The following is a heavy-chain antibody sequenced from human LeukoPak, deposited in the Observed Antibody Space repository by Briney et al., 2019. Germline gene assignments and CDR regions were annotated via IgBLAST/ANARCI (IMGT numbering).Heavy chain of an antibody. CDR3: AKMGGYSSGWRFDY. D-gene: IGHD6-19*01. J-gene: IGHJ4*02. CDR1: GFTFSSYA. V-gene: IGHV3-23*01. Sequence: PGGSLRLSCAASGFTFSSYAMSWVRQAPGKGLEWVSSISGSGSTTQYADSVKGRFTISRDNSKNTLYLQVNSLRAEDTAVYYCAKMGGYSSGWRFDYWGQGTLITVSS. CDR2: ISGSGSTT.